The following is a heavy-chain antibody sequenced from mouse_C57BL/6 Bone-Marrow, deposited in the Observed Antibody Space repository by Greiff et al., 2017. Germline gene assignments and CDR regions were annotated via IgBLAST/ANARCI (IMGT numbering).Heavy chain of an antibody. D-gene: IGHD2-3*01. CDR1: GFTFTDYY. V-gene: IGHV7-3*01. CDR3: ARGYYYLDY. J-gene: IGHJ2*01. CDR2: IRNKANGYTT. Sequence: EVKLVESGGGLVQPGGSLSLSCAASGFTFTDYYMSWVRQPPGKALEWLGFIRNKANGYTTEYSASVKGRFTIPRDTSQSILYLQMNALRAEDSATYYCARGYYYLDYWGQGTTLTVSS.